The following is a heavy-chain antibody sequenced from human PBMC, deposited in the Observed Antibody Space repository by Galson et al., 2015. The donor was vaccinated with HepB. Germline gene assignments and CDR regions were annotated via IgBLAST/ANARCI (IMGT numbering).Heavy chain of an antibody. V-gene: IGHV3-53*01. CDR3: VRDVGGNPVGIDY. CDR2: IYSGGST. J-gene: IGHJ4*02. CDR1: GLTVSNEY. Sequence: SLRLSCAASGLTVSNEYMSWVRQAPGKGLEWVSVIYSGGSTYYGDSVKGRLTISRDKSKNTLYLHMNSLKAEDTAVYYCVRDVGGNPVGIDYWGQGTLVTVSS. D-gene: IGHD4-23*01.